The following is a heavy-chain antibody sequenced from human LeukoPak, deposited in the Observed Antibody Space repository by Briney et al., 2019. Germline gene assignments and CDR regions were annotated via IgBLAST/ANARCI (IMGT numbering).Heavy chain of an antibody. CDR2: IYYSGST. Sequence: PSQTLSLTCTVSGGSISSGDYYWSWIRQPPGKGLEWIGYIYYSGSTYYNPSLKSRVTISVDTSKNQFSLKLSSVTAADTAVYYRASPPYDYFWGGRKYFDYWGQGTLVTVSS. V-gene: IGHV4-30-4*01. D-gene: IGHD3-16*01. J-gene: IGHJ4*02. CDR3: ASPPYDYFWGGRKYFDY. CDR1: GGSISSGDYY.